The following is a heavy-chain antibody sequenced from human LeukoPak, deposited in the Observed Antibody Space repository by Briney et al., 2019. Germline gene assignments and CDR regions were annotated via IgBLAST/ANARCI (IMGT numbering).Heavy chain of an antibody. J-gene: IGHJ4*02. Sequence: GGSLRLSCAASGFTFSSYAMHWVRQAPGKGLEWVAVISYDGSNKYYADSVKGRFTISRDNSKNTLYLQMNSLRAEDTAVYYCASVALRDYDILTGCYSRDYWGQGTLVTVSS. V-gene: IGHV3-30-3*01. D-gene: IGHD3-9*01. CDR3: ASVALRDYDILTGCYSRDY. CDR1: GFTFSSYA. CDR2: ISYDGSNK.